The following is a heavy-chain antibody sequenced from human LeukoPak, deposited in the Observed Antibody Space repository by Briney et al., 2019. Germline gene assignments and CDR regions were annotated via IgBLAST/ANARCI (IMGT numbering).Heavy chain of an antibody. J-gene: IGHJ4*02. V-gene: IGHV3-13*01. CDR2: IGIPGDT. D-gene: IGHD4-11*01. CDR1: GFAISKYD. CDR3: AKAFDYNGLRGEGGSFDY. Sequence: GGSLRLSCAASGFAISKYDLHWVRQTTQRRLEWVSAIGIPGDTYYADAVKGRFTISRENAKNSVYLQMSSLRDGDTAVYFCAKAFDYNGLRGEGGSFDYWGQGALVTVSS.